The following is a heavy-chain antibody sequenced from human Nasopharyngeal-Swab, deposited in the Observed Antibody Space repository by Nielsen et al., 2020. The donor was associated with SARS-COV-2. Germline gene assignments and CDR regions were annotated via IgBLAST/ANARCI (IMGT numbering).Heavy chain of an antibody. CDR3: ARDLTVTTGPYYYYVMDV. CDR2: IAYDGSNK. J-gene: IGHJ6*02. V-gene: IGHV3-30*04. D-gene: IGHD4-17*01. Sequence: PGKGLGGVAVIAYDGSNKYYADSVKGRFTISRDNSKNTLYLQMNSLRAEDTAVYYCARDLTVTTGPYYYYVMDVWGQGTTVTVSS.